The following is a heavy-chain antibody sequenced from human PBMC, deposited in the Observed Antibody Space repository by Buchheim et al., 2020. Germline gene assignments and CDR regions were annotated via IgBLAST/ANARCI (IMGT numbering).Heavy chain of an antibody. V-gene: IGHV4-59*01. D-gene: IGHD6-19*01. CDR3: ARGFRGTAVAGKGVIGAFDI. J-gene: IGHJ3*02. CDR2: IYYSGST. Sequence: QVQLQESGPGLVKPSETLSLTCTVSGGSISSYYWSWIRQPPGKGLEWIGYIYYSGSTNYNPSLKSRVTISVDTSKNQFSLKLSSVTAADTAVYYCARGFRGTAVAGKGVIGAFDIWGQGT. CDR1: GGSISSYY.